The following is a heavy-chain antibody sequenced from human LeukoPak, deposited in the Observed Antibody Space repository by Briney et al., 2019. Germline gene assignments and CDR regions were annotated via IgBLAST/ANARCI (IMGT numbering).Heavy chain of an antibody. CDR2: ISSSSTI. CDR1: GFTFSSYS. Sequence: GGSLRLSCAASGFTFSSYSMNWVRQAPGKGLEWVSYISSSSTIYYADSVKGRFTISRDNAKNSLYLQMNSLRAEDTAVYYCARGFDSSGYYYVPFDSWGQGTLVTVSS. V-gene: IGHV3-48*01. D-gene: IGHD3-22*01. J-gene: IGHJ4*02. CDR3: ARGFDSSGYYYVPFDS.